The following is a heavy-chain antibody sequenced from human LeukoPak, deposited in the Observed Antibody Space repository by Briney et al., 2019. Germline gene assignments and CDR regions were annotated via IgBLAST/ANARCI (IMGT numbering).Heavy chain of an antibody. V-gene: IGHV1-69*05. CDR1: GYTFTGYY. CDR3: ATSADGDAFDI. J-gene: IGHJ3*02. Sequence: SVKVSCKASGYTFTGYYMHWVRQAPGQGLEWMGRIIPIFGTANYAQKFQGRVTITTDESTSTAYMELSSLRSEDTAVYYCATSADGDAFDIWGQGTMVTVSS. CDR2: IIPIFGTA.